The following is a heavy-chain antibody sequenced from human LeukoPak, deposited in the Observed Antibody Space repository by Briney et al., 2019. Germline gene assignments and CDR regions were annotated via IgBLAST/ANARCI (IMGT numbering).Heavy chain of an antibody. J-gene: IGHJ3*02. CDR2: INPGGGST. CDR3: ARGTGAKYSGYDYAFDI. Sequence: ASVKVSCKASGYTFTSYYMHWVRQAPGQGLEWMGIINPGGGSTSYAQKFQGRVTMARDTSTSTVYMELSSLRSEDTAVYYCARGTGAKYSGYDYAFDIWGQGTMVTVSS. V-gene: IGHV1-46*01. D-gene: IGHD5-12*01. CDR1: GYTFTSYY.